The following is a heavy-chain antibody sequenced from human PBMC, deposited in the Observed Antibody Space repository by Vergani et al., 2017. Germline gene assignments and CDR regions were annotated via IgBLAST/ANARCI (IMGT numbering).Heavy chain of an antibody. CDR2: IKQDGSEM. D-gene: IGHD3-22*01. V-gene: IGHV3-7*01. CDR1: GFTFSSFW. Sequence: EVQLVEFGGGLVQPGGSLRLSCAASGFTFSSFWMTWVRQASGKGLEWVANIKQDGSEMYYVDSVKGRFTISRDNAKSSLYLQMNSLRVEDTAVYYCAREPRFYYDSSGHYYTRGYWGQGTLVTVSS. J-gene: IGHJ4*02. CDR3: AREPRFYYDSSGHYYTRGY.